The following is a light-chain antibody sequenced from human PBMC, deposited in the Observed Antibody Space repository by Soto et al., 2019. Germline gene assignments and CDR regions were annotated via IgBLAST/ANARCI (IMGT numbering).Light chain of an antibody. J-gene: IGLJ1*01. V-gene: IGLV1-44*01. CDR2: SNN. Sequence: QAVVTQSPSASGTPGQRVTISCSGSSSNIGSNTVNWYQQLPGTAPKLLIYSNNQRPSGVPDRFSGSKSGTSASLALSGLQSEDAADYYCAAWDDSLNGYVFGTGTKLTVL. CDR1: SSNIGSNT. CDR3: AAWDDSLNGYV.